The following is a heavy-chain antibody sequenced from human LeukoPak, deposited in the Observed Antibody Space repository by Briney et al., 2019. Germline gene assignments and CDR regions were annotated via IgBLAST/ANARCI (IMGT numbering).Heavy chain of an antibody. CDR1: GFTFSSYV. V-gene: IGHV3-30*02. Sequence: GRSLRLSCAASGFTFSSYVMHWVRQAQGKGLEWVTFIRYDGSIKYYADSVKGRFTISRDNSKNTLYLQMNSLRPEDTAVYYCAKGLGAYYGSGSYYKGHRLVLDYWGQGTLLTVSS. CDR3: AKGLGAYYGSGSYYKGHRLVLDY. CDR2: IRYDGSIK. D-gene: IGHD3-10*01. J-gene: IGHJ4*02.